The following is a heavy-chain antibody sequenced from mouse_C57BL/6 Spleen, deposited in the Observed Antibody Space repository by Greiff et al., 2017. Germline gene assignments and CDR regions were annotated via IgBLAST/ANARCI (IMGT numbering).Heavy chain of an antibody. Sequence: EVQLQQSGPELVKPGASVKISCKASGYSFTGYYMNWVKQSPEKSLEWIGEINPSTGGTTSNQKFKAKATLTVDKSSTPAYMQLKSLTSEASAVYNSARKESGSRNISAMDYWGQGAPDTASS. D-gene: IGHD1-1*01. CDR3: ARKESGSRNISAMDY. CDR2: INPSTGGT. J-gene: IGHJ4*01. CDR1: GYSFTGYY. V-gene: IGHV1-42*01.